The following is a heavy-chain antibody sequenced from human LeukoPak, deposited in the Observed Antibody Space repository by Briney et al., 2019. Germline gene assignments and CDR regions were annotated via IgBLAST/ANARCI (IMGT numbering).Heavy chain of an antibody. J-gene: IGHJ3*02. Sequence: GGSLRLSCAASEFTFTSYELNGVRQAPGKGLEWVSYISSSCNTISYADSVKGGFTISRDNAKNSLYLQVISLRAEDTAVYYCARGPSIAARYDAFDIWGQGTMVTVSS. CDR1: EFTFTSYE. CDR2: ISSSCNTI. CDR3: ARGPSIAARYDAFDI. D-gene: IGHD6-6*01. V-gene: IGHV3-48*03.